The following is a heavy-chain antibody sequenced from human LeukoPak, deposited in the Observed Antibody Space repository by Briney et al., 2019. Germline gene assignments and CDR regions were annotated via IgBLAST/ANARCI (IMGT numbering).Heavy chain of an antibody. V-gene: IGHV4-61*01. J-gene: IGHJ3*02. CDR2: IYYSGST. D-gene: IGHD3-3*02. Sequence: SETLSLTCAVSGYSISSGYYWGWIRQPPGKGLEWIGYIYYSGSTNYNPSLKSRVTISVDTSKNQFSLKLSSVTAADTAVYYCARELSNDAFDIWGQGTMVTVSS. CDR1: GYSISSGYY. CDR3: ARELSNDAFDI.